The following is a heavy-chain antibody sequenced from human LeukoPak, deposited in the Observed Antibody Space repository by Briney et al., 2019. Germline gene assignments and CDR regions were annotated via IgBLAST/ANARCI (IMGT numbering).Heavy chain of an antibody. J-gene: IGHJ4*02. CDR3: ASVTGYSSGWYYSY. D-gene: IGHD6-19*01. CDR2: IIPIFGTA. V-gene: IGHV1-69*01. Sequence: SVKVSCKASGGTFSSYAISWVRQAPGQGLEWMGGIIPIFGTANYAQKFQGRVTITADESTSTAYMELSSLRSEDTAVYYCASVTGYSSGWYYSYGGQGTLVTVSS. CDR1: GGTFSSYA.